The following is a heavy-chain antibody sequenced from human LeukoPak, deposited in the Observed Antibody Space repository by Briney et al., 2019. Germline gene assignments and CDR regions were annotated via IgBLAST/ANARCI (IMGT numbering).Heavy chain of an antibody. D-gene: IGHD4-23*01. CDR3: ATLTTVAGHYYYYMDV. CDR1: GYTLTELS. CDR2: FDPEDGET. Sequence: ASVKVSCKVSGYTLTELSMHWVRQAPGKGLEWMGGFDPEDGETIYAQKFQGRVTMTEDTSTDTAYMELSSLRSEDTAVYYCATLTTVAGHYYYYMDVWGKGTTVTVSS. V-gene: IGHV1-24*01. J-gene: IGHJ6*03.